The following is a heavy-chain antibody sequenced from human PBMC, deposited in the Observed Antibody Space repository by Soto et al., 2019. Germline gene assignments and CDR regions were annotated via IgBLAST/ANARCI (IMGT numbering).Heavy chain of an antibody. CDR2: MFYSGLT. CDR3: APLTVSLSGPYGIHV. CDR1: GSAVSSRHYY. Sequence: SETLSRTCSVSGSAVSSRHYYWAWIRQPTGQGLEWIGSMFYSGLTYYNPSLKSRVTLSVDTSKNYFSVRLNSVTAADTAVYYCAPLTVSLSGPYGIHVWGQGTTVS. J-gene: IGHJ6*02. D-gene: IGHD2-15*01. V-gene: IGHV4-39*01.